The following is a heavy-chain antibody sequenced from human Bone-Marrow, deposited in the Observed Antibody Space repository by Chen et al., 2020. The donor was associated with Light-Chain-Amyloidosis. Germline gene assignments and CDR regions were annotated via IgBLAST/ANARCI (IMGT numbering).Heavy chain of an antibody. CDR1: GGSIGTTSYY. V-gene: IGHV4-39*01. CDR2: GYYDGSG. J-gene: IGHJ5*02. D-gene: IGHD5-12*01. CDR3: ARRQMTVAKLYRDNWFDP. Sequence: KPSETLSLTCIVSGGSIGTTSYYWGWIRQPPGKGLEWLGHGYYDGSGFYNPSLKSRVXXXXDXXXXXXXXXXXXXXXXXXXXXXXARRQMTVAKLYRDNWFDPWGQGTPVTVSS.